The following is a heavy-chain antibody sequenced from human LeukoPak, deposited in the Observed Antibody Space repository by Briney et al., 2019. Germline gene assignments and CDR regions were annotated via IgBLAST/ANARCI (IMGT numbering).Heavy chain of an antibody. Sequence: SETLSLTCTVSGGSISSYYWSWIRQPPGKGLEWIGYIYYSGSTNYNPSPKSRVTISVDTSKNQFSLKLSSVTAADTAVYYCARVQAYGGKGYFDYWGQGTLVTVSS. D-gene: IGHD4-23*01. V-gene: IGHV4-59*01. CDR2: IYYSGST. J-gene: IGHJ4*02. CDR1: GGSISSYY. CDR3: ARVQAYGGKGYFDY.